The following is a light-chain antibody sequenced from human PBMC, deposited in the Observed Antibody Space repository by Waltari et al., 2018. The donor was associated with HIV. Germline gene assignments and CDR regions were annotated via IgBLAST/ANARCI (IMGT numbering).Light chain of an antibody. CDR3: RQHNSYPLT. J-gene: IGKJ4*01. CDR2: KAS. V-gene: IGKV1-5*03. CDR1: HSISSW. Sequence: DIQMTQSPSTLSAPVGDRVTITCRASHSISSWLAWYQQKPGKAPKLLIYKASSLESGVPSRFSGSGSGTEFTLTISSLQPHDFATYYCRQHNSYPLTFGGGTKVEIK.